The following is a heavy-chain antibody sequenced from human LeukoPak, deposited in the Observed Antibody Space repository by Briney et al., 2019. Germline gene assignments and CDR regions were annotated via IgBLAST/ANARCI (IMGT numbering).Heavy chain of an antibody. CDR3: ARHNYYDSSGYFAFDI. CDR1: GYSFTSYW. CDR2: IYPGDSDT. J-gene: IGHJ3*02. Sequence: GESLKISCKGSGYSFTSYWIGWVRQMPGTGLEWIGIIYPGDSDTRYSPSFQGQVTISADKSISTAYLQWSSLKASDTPMYYCARHNYYDSSGYFAFDIWGQGTMVTVSS. V-gene: IGHV5-51*01. D-gene: IGHD3-22*01.